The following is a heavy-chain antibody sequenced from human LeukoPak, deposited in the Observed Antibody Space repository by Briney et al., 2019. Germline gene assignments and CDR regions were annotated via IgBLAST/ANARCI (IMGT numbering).Heavy chain of an antibody. D-gene: IGHD1-7*01. CDR1: GDSVSSNSAA. CDR3: ARERHPGITGTSLPDY. Sequence: SQTLSLTCAISGDSVSSNSAAWNWIRQSPSRGLEWLGRTYYRSKWYNDYAVSVKSRITINPDTSKNQFSLQLSSVTAADTAVYYCARERHPGITGTSLPDYWGQGTLVTVSS. CDR2: TYYRSKWYN. J-gene: IGHJ4*02. V-gene: IGHV6-1*01.